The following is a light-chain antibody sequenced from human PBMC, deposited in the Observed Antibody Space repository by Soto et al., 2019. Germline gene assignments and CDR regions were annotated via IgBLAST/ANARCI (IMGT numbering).Light chain of an antibody. CDR2: DAS. CDR3: QVRTNWSIA. V-gene: IGKV3-11*01. J-gene: IGKJ5*01. Sequence: EIVLTQSPGTLSLSPGERATLSCRARQSVRSNLAWYQQKPGQAPRLLIYDASNRATGIPARFSGTGSGTDFTLTINNLEPEDFAVYYCQVRTNWSIAFGRGTRLEI. CDR1: QSVRSN.